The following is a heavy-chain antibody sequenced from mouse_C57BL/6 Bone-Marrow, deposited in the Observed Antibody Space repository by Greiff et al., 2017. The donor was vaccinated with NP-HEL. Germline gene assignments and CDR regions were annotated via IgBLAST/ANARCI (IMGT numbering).Heavy chain of an antibody. V-gene: IGHV3-6*01. CDR3: ASPDYYGSRGDAMDY. J-gene: IGHJ4*01. CDR1: GYSITGGYY. D-gene: IGHD1-1*01. Sequence: EVKLMESGPGLVKPSQSLSLTCSVTGYSITGGYYWNWIRQFPGNKLEWMGYISYDGSNNYNPSLKNRISITRDTSKNQFFLKLNSVTTEDTATYYCASPDYYGSRGDAMDYWGQGTSVTVSS. CDR2: ISYDGSN.